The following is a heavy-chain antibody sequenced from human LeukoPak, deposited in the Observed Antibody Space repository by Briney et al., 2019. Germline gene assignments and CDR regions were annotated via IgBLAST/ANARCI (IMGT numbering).Heavy chain of an antibody. CDR2: INPNSGGT. CDR3: ARRLTGIAAAGILAPFDY. CDR1: GYTFTGYY. Sequence: GASVKVSCKASGYTFTGYYMHWVRQAPGQGLEWMGWINPNSGGTNYAQKFQGRVTMTRDTSISTAYMELSRLRSDDTAVYYCARRLTGIAAAGILAPFDYWGQGNLVTVSS. J-gene: IGHJ4*02. D-gene: IGHD6-13*01. V-gene: IGHV1-2*02.